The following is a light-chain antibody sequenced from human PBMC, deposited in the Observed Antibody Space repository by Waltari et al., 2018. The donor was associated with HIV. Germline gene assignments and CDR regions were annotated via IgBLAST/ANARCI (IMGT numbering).Light chain of an antibody. CDR3: QVWDSSTAF. CDR1: NIGRKV. Sequence: SYDLTQPLSVSVARGPTATISCGGDNIGRKVVHWYQQKPGQAPLLVIYRDTHRPSGIPDRFSGSNSGNTATLTISRAQPGDEADFYCQVWDSSTAFFGGGTKLTVL. CDR2: RDT. V-gene: IGLV3-9*01. J-gene: IGLJ2*01.